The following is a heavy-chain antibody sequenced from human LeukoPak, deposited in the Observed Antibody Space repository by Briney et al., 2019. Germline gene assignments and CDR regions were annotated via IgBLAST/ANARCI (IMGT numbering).Heavy chain of an antibody. CDR2: ISSSGSST. Sequence: GGSLRLSCAASGFTFRSYGMNWVRQAPGKGLEWVSAISSSGSSTYYADSVKGRFTISRDNSKNTLYLQMNSLRAEDTAVYYCAKDGGGYYTWAFDYWGQGTLVTVSS. V-gene: IGHV3-23*01. D-gene: IGHD3-22*01. CDR1: GFTFRSYG. J-gene: IGHJ4*02. CDR3: AKDGGGYYTWAFDY.